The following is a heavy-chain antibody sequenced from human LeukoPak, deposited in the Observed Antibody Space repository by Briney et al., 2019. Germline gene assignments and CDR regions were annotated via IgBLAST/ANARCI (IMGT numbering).Heavy chain of an antibody. V-gene: IGHV3-15*01. CDR3: STTTVTSWGYSWYFEL. J-gene: IGHJ2*01. CDR1: GFMFNNAW. D-gene: IGHD4-17*01. CDR2: IKSKADGGTR. Sequence: GGSLRLSCAASGFMFNNAWMNWVRQAPGKGLEWVGRIKSKADGGTRDYAAPVKGKFTISRDDSKKTLYLEMNSLKIEDTAIYYCSTTTVTSWGYSWYFELWGRGTLVTVSS.